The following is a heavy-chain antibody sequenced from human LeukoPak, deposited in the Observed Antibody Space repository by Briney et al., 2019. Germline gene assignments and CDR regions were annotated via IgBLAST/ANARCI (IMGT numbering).Heavy chain of an antibody. CDR2: MNPNSGNT. J-gene: IGHJ5*02. CDR3: ARGGYYDLNWFDP. V-gene: IGHV1-8*01. Sequence: ASVKVSCKASGYTFASYDINWVRQTTGQGLEWMGWMNPNSGNTGYAQKFQGRVTMTRNTSISTAYMELSSLRSEDTAVYYCARGGYYDLNWFDPWGQGTLVTVSS. CDR1: GYTFASYD. D-gene: IGHD3-3*01.